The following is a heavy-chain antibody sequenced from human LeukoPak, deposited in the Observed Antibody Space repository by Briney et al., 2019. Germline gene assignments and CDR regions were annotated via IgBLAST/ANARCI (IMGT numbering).Heavy chain of an antibody. CDR3: AKRYIGNYYFDY. CDR2: VRGSTTTT. Sequence: PGGSLRLSCAASGFTFSTYALSWLRQAPGKGLEWVSTVRGSTTTTLYADSVKGRFTISRDNSKDTLYLQMNSLRAEDTAVYYCAKRYIGNYYFDYWGQGTLVTVSS. J-gene: IGHJ4*02. V-gene: IGHV3-23*01. D-gene: IGHD3-16*02. CDR1: GFTFSTYA.